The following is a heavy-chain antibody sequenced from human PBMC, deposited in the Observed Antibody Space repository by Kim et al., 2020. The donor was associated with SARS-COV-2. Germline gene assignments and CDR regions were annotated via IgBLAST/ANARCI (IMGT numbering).Heavy chain of an antibody. Sequence: KSRVTISVDTSKNQFSLKLSSVTAADTAVYYCARENRPIKYNWNDNWFDPWGQGTLVTVSS. D-gene: IGHD1-20*01. CDR3: ARENRPIKYNWNDNWFDP. V-gene: IGHV4-39*07. J-gene: IGHJ5*02.